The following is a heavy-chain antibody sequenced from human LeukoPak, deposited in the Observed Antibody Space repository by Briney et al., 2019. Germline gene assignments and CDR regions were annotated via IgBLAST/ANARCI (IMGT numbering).Heavy chain of an antibody. D-gene: IGHD3-3*01. Sequence: GGSLRLSCAASGFTFSSYSMNWVRQAPGKGLEWVSSISSSSSYIYYADSVKGRFTISRDNAKNSLYLQVNSLRAEDTAVYYCARLSAFWSGYYPSTDYWGQGTLVTVSS. J-gene: IGHJ4*02. V-gene: IGHV3-21*01. CDR3: ARLSAFWSGYYPSTDY. CDR1: GFTFSSYS. CDR2: ISSSSSYI.